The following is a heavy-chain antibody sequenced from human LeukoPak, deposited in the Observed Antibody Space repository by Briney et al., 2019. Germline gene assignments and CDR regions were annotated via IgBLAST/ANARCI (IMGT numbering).Heavy chain of an antibody. J-gene: IGHJ4*02. D-gene: IGHD3-10*01. CDR2: ISSSSSYI. V-gene: IGHV3-21*01. CDR1: GFTFSSYS. Sequence: GGSLRLSCAASGFTFSSYSMNWVRQAPGKGLEWVSSISSSSSYIYYADSVKGRFTISRDNAKNSLYLQMNSLRAEDTAVYYCARDLHSYYGSGSPLGFDYWCQGTLVTVSS. CDR3: ARDLHSYYGSGSPLGFDY.